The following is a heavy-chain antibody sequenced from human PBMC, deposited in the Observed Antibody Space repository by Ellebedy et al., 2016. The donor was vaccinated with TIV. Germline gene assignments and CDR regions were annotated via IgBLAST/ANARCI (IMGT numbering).Heavy chain of an antibody. V-gene: IGHV3-30*18. Sequence: GESLKISXAASGFSFSGYGMHWVRQAPGKGLEWVAVISYDGRNTEYADSVKGRFTISGDNSKNTLYLQMNSLRAEDTAVYYCAKWGSSGYLSGMDVWGPGTTVTVSS. J-gene: IGHJ6*02. D-gene: IGHD3-22*01. CDR3: AKWGSSGYLSGMDV. CDR2: ISYDGRNT. CDR1: GFSFSGYG.